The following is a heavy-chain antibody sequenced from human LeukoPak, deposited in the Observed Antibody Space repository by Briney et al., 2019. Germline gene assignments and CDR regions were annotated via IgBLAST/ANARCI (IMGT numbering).Heavy chain of an antibody. CDR2: VLGSGVPT. V-gene: IGHV3-23*01. CDR3: AKDPNGDYIGTFDI. J-gene: IGHJ3*02. Sequence: GGSLRLSCAASGFTFSNAWMSWVRQAPGKGLEWVATVLGSGVPTYYADSVQGRFTISRDNSKNTLYLQMNSLRAEDTAIYYCAKDPNGDYIGTFDIWGQGTMVIVS. D-gene: IGHD4-17*01. CDR1: GFTFSNAW.